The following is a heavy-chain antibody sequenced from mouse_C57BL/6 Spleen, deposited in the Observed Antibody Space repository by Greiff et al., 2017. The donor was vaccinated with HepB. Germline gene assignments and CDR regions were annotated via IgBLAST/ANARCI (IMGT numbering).Heavy chain of an antibody. D-gene: IGHD3-2*02. Sequence: VQLQQPGAELVKPGASVKLSCKASGYTFTSYWMHWVKQRPGQGLEWIGMIHPNSGSTNYNEKFKSKATLTVDKSSSTAYMQLSSLTSEDSAVYYCAIDSSGYGFDYWGQGTTLTVSS. CDR3: AIDSSGYGFDY. J-gene: IGHJ2*01. CDR2: IHPNSGST. V-gene: IGHV1-64*01. CDR1: GYTFTSYW.